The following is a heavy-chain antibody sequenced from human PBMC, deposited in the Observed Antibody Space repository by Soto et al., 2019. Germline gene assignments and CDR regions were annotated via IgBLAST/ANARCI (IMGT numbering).Heavy chain of an antibody. CDR3: ARGAETGYSGVDY. Sequence: PGGSLRLSCAASGFTFSSYSMNWVRQAPGKGLEWVSYISSSGTTMYYADSVKGRFTISRDSAKNSLCLQMNSLRAEDTAVYYCARGAETGYSGVDYWGQGTLVTVSS. CDR2: ISSSGTTM. D-gene: IGHD6-25*01. CDR1: GFTFSSYS. V-gene: IGHV3-48*01. J-gene: IGHJ4*02.